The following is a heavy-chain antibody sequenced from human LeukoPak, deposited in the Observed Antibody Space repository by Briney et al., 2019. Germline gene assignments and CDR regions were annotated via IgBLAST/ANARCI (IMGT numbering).Heavy chain of an antibody. V-gene: IGHV4-39*01. CDR2: ISNSGRT. Sequence: SETLSPTCTVSGGSISSTSYYRGWIRQPPGKGLEWMGSISNSGRTHYNPSLKSRVTISVDTSKNQFSLKLSSVTAADTAVYYCARGQRDDFWSVAGVHMDVWGKGTTVTVSS. J-gene: IGHJ6*03. D-gene: IGHD3-3*01. CDR3: ARGQRDDFWSVAGVHMDV. CDR1: GGSISSTSYY.